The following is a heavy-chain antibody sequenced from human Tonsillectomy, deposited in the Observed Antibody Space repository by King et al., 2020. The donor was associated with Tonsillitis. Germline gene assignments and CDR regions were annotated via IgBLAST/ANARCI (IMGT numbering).Heavy chain of an antibody. CDR2: INQDGNEK. V-gene: IGHV3-7*01. J-gene: IGHJ6*02. Sequence: VQLVESGGGLVQPGGSLRLSCAASGFTFSSYWMSWVRQAPGKGLEWVANINQDGNEKYSVDSVKGRFTISRDNTKNSLYLQMNSLRAEDSAVYFCARDQAVAGIYYYHYYGMDVWGQGTTVTVSS. CDR1: GFTFSSYW. CDR3: ARDQAVAGIYYYHYYGMDV. D-gene: IGHD6-19*01.